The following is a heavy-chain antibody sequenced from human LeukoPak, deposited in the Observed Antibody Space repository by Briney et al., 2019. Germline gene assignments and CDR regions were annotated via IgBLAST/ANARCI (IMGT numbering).Heavy chain of an antibody. D-gene: IGHD6-25*01. CDR1: GFTFGNYW. V-gene: IGHV3-7*04. CDR2: MKQDGSEE. CDR3: ARSLAAGFDI. J-gene: IGHJ3*02. Sequence: GGSLRLSCAPSGFTFGNYWMSWVRQAPRKGLEWVANMKQDGSEEYYVDSVKGRFTISRDNAKDSLYLQMNSLRAEDTAVYYCARSLAAGFDIWGPGTMVTVSS.